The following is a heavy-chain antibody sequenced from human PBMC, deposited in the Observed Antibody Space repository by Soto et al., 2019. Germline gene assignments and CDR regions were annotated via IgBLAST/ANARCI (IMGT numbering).Heavy chain of an antibody. D-gene: IGHD1-26*01. CDR1: GFTFSNYG. CDR2: IWYDGSNK. J-gene: IGHJ4*02. CDR3: TRDPYGGSRYYFDS. V-gene: IGHV3-33*01. Sequence: GGSLRLSCAASGFTFSNYGMHWVRQAPGKGLEWVAVIWYDGSNKYYADSVKGRFTISKDNSQNTLYLQMNSLRAEDTAVYYCTRDPYGGSRYYFDSWGQGTLVTVSS.